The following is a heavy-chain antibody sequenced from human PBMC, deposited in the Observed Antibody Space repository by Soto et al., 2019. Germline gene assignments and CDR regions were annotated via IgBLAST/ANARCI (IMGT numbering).Heavy chain of an antibody. CDR1: RFDFTTTW. V-gene: IGHV3-15*07. CDR3: TTDPNYYDPKPADH. Sequence: WGSLRLSCAASRFDFTTTWMNWVRLAPGKGLEWVARIKSKTDGGTTDYAAPVKGRFTISRDDSKNTLYLQMNSLKTEDTAVYYCTTDPNYYDPKPADHWGQGTLVTVSS. J-gene: IGHJ4*02. D-gene: IGHD3-22*01. CDR2: IKSKTDGGTT.